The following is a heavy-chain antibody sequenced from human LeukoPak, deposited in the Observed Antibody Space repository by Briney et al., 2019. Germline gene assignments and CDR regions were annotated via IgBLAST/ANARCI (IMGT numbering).Heavy chain of an antibody. D-gene: IGHD3-9*01. J-gene: IGHJ4*02. V-gene: IGHV4-59*12. CDR1: GGSISSYY. CDR3: ARNDILTGYTDY. Sequence: SETLSLTCTVSGGSISSYYWSWIRQPPGKGLEWIGYIYYSGSTNYNPSLKSRVTISVDTSKNQFSLKLSSVTAADTAVYYCARNDILTGYTDYWGQGTLVTVSS. CDR2: IYYSGST.